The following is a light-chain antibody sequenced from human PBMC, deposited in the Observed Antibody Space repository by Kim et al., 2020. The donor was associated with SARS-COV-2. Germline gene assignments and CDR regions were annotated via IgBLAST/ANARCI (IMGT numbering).Light chain of an antibody. CDR3: ETWDRNTWV. J-gene: IGLJ3*02. CDR1: SGHSTYI. V-gene: IGLV4-60*03. Sequence: QPVLTQLSSASASLGSSVKLTCTLSSGHSTYIIAWHQQQPGKAPRYLMKVEGSGSYNKGSGVPDRFSGSSSGADRYLTISNLQSEDEADYYCETWDRNTWVFRAGTKLAVL. CDR2: VEGSGSY.